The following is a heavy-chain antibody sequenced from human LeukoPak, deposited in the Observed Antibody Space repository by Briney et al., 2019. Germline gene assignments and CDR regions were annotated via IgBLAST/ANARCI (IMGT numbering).Heavy chain of an antibody. CDR3: AAIFSSIIGWFDP. Sequence: ASVKVSCKASGYTFTSYYMHWVRQAPGQGLECMGIINPSGGSTSYAQKFQGRVTMTRDTSTSTVYMELSSLRSEDTAVYYCAAIFSSIIGWFDPWGQGTLVTVSS. D-gene: IGHD3-10*01. V-gene: IGHV1-46*01. CDR1: GYTFTSYY. J-gene: IGHJ5*02. CDR2: INPSGGST.